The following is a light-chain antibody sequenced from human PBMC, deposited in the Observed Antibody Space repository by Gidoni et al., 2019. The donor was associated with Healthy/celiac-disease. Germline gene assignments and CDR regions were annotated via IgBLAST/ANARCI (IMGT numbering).Light chain of an antibody. CDR3: QSYDSSLSASVV. Sequence: QSVLTQPPSVSGAPGQRVPISCTGSISNIGAGYDVHWYQQLPGTAPKLPIYGNSNRPSGVPDRFSGSKSGTSASLAITGLQAEDEADYSCQSYDSSLSASVVFGGGTKLTV. J-gene: IGLJ2*01. CDR1: ISNIGAGYD. CDR2: GNS. V-gene: IGLV1-40*01.